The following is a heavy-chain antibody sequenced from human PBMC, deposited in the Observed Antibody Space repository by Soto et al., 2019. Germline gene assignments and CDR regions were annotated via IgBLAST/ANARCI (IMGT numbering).Heavy chain of an antibody. CDR1: GFTFSSYG. J-gene: IGHJ4*02. D-gene: IGHD3-10*01. V-gene: IGHV3-30*18. CDR3: GKDRITMVRGAARPLN. CDR2: ISYDGSNK. Sequence: PGGSLRLSCAASGFTFSSYGMHWVRQAPGKGLEWVAVISYDGSNKYYADSVKGRFTISRDNSKNTLYLQMNSLRAEDTAVYYCGKDRITMVRGAARPLNWGQGPLVTVSS.